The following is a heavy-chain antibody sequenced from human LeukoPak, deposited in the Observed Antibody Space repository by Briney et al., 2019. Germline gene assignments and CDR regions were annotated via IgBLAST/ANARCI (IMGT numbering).Heavy chain of an antibody. V-gene: IGHV4-39*01. CDR1: GGSISSSSYY. D-gene: IGHD6-13*01. Sequence: PSETLSLTCTVSGGSISSSSYYWGWLRQPPGKGLEWIGSIYYSGSTYYNPSLKSRVTISVDTSKNQFSLKLSSVTAADTAVYYCARQIAAAGTRGAFDIWGQGTMVTVSS. CDR3: ARQIAAAGTRGAFDI. J-gene: IGHJ3*02. CDR2: IYYSGST.